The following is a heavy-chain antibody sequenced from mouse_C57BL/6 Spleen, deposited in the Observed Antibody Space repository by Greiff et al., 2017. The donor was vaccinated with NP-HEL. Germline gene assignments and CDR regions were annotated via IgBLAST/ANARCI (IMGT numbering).Heavy chain of an antibody. D-gene: IGHD2-3*01. CDR3: ARWGWFAMDY. V-gene: IGHV1-82*01. CDR2: IYPGDGDT. CDR1: GYAFSSSW. Sequence: QVQLQQSGPELVKPGASVKISCKASGYAFSSSWMNWVKQRPGKGLEWIGRIYPGDGDTNYNGKFKGKATLTADKSSSTAYMQLSSLTSEDSAVYFCARWGWFAMDYWGQGTSVTVSS. J-gene: IGHJ4*01.